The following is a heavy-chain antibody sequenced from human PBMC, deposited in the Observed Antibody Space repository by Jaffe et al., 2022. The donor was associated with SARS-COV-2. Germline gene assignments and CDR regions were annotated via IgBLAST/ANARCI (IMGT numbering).Heavy chain of an antibody. CDR2: IIPILGIA. CDR1: GGTFSSYT. V-gene: IGHV1-69*08. CDR3: ARDEALGLIASNPTGMDV. D-gene: IGHD6-13*01. Sequence: QVQLVQSGAEVKKPGSSVKVSCKASGGTFSSYTISWVRQAPGQGLEWMGRIIPILGIANYAQKFQGRVTITADKSTSTAYMELSSLRSEDTAVYYCARDEALGLIASNPTGMDVWGQGTTVTVSS. J-gene: IGHJ6*02.